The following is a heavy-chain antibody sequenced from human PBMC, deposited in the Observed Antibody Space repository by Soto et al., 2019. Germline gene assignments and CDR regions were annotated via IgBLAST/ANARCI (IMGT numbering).Heavy chain of an antibody. CDR3: AGDGYGYYYYGMDV. CDR1: GGSISSYY. J-gene: IGHJ6*02. V-gene: IGHV4-59*01. D-gene: IGHD5-18*01. CDR2: IYYSGST. Sequence: SETLSLTCTASGGSISSYYWSWIRQPPGKGLEWIGYIYYSGSTDYNPSLKSRVTISVDTSKNQFSLKLSSVTAADTAVYYCAGDGYGYYYYGMDVWGQGTTVTVSS.